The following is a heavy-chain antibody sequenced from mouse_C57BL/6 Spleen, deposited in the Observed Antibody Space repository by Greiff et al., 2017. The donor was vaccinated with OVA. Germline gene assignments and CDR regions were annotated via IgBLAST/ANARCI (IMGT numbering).Heavy chain of an antibody. CDR3: ARDRIYYYGSFDY. V-gene: IGHV5-4*01. CDR2: ISDGGSYT. J-gene: IGHJ2*01. CDR1: GFTFSSYA. D-gene: IGHD1-1*01. Sequence: EVQLVESGGGLVKPGGSLKLSCAASGFTFSSYAMSWVRQTPEKRLEWVATISDGGSYTYYPDNVKGRFTISRDNAKNNLYLQMSHLKSEDTAMYYCARDRIYYYGSFDYWGQGTTLTVSS.